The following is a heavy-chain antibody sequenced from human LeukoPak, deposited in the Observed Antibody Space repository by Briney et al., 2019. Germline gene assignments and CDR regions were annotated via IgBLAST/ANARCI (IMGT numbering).Heavy chain of an antibody. CDR2: IGSSGTTR. V-gene: IGHV3-48*03. D-gene: IGHD6-19*01. Sequence: GGSLRLSCAVSGFPFSIYEMNWVRLAPGKGLEWVSNIGSSGTTRYYADSVKGRFSISRDNAKNSLYLQMNSLRVEDTGVYYCALLAVASDFDYWGQGALVTVSS. J-gene: IGHJ4*02. CDR3: ALLAVASDFDY. CDR1: GFPFSIYE.